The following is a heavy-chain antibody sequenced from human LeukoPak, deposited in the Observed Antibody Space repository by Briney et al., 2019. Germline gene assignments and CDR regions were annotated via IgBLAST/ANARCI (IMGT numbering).Heavy chain of an antibody. D-gene: IGHD1-14*01. V-gene: IGHV4-34*01. J-gene: IGHJ4*01. CDR3: AYNRNFALDN. CDR2: VYHSGGA. CDR1: GGSFSGYY. Sequence: SETLSLTCAVYGGSFSGYYWSWIRQPPGKGPEWIGEVYHSGGANYKPSLKSRVTISVDTSRNHFSLKLTSVTAADTAVYFCAYNRNFALDNWGQGTLVTVSS.